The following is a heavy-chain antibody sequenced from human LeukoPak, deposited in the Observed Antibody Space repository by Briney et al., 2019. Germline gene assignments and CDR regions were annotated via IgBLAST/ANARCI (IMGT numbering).Heavy chain of an antibody. J-gene: IGHJ4*01. D-gene: IGHD1-1*01. CDR1: GGSISGFY. V-gene: IGHV4-4*07. CDR3: ARHMGLGYTYFYPYFDY. Sequence: PSETLSLTCTVSGGSISGFYWSWIRQPAGKGLEWIGRIYNSASTNYNPSLKSRVTMSVDTSKNQFSLKLTSVTAADTAVYYCARHMGLGYTYFYPYFDYWGQGTLVTVSS. CDR2: IYNSAST.